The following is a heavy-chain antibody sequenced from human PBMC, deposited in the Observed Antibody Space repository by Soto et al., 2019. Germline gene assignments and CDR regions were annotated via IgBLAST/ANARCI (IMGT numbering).Heavy chain of an antibody. D-gene: IGHD1-1*01. Sequence: ASVKVSCKASGYTFSTYAMHWVRQAPGQSLEWMGWINGGTGQTRYSQRFQDRVTITRDTSAKTTYMDLTSLRSEDTAVYYCARGKGMEENYYYYGMDIWGQGTTVTVYS. J-gene: IGHJ6*02. CDR2: INGGTGQT. CDR3: ARGKGMEENYYYYGMDI. V-gene: IGHV1-3*01. CDR1: GYTFSTYA.